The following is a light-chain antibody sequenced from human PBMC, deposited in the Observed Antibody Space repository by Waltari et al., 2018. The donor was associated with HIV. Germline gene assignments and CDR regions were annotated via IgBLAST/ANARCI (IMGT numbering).Light chain of an antibody. Sequence: DILLTQSPEFQSVTPQETVTFRCRASHHIGLTLHWYQQRAGQSPKLLIKNAFQSVSGVPSRFTGSGSGTDFTLTISGLEPEDAATYYCHQSTSLPHTFGQGTKVEIK. CDR1: HHIGLT. CDR3: HQSTSLPHT. J-gene: IGKJ1*01. CDR2: NAF. V-gene: IGKV6-21*01.